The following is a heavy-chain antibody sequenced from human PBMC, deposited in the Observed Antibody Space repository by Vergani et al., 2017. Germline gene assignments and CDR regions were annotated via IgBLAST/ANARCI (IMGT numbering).Heavy chain of an antibody. CDR2: IDPSDSYT. V-gene: IGHV5-10-1*03. CDR1: GYSFTSFW. J-gene: IGHJ4*02. CDR3: ARHFVGATPDSDY. D-gene: IGHD1-26*01. Sequence: EVQLVQSGAEVKKPGESLRISCKGSGYSFTSFWISWVRQMPGKGLEWMGRIDPSDSYTNYSPSFQGHVTISADKSISTAYLHWSSLKASDTAMYYCARHFVGATPDSDYWGQGTLVTVSS.